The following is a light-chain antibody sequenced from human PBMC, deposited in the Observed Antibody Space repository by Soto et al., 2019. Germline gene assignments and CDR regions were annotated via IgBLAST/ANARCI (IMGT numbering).Light chain of an antibody. CDR3: SSYTSPSTEI. V-gene: IGLV2-14*03. CDR1: SSDVGAYKY. Sequence: QSALTQPASVSGSPGQSITISCTGTSSDVGAYKYVSWYQQHPGKAPKLMIYDVTNRPSGVSDRFSGSKSGTTASLTISGLPDEDADDYFCSSYTSPSTEIIGTGTKLTVL. J-gene: IGLJ1*01. CDR2: DVT.